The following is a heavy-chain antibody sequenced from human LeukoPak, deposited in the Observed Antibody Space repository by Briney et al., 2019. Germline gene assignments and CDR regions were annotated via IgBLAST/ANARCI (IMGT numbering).Heavy chain of an antibody. CDR1: GDSMSSYY. Sequence: SETLSLTCSVSGDSMSSYYWSWIRQPPGKELEWIGYIYYSGSTNYNPSLKSRVTISLDTSKNQFSLKLTSVTAADTAVYYCARGGGYSSGPAFWGQGTLVTVSS. CDR2: IYYSGST. J-gene: IGHJ4*02. CDR3: ARGGGYSSGPAF. D-gene: IGHD6-19*01. V-gene: IGHV4-59*01.